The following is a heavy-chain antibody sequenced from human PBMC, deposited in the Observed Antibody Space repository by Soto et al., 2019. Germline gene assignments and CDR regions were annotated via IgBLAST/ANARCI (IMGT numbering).Heavy chain of an antibody. V-gene: IGHV3-23*01. CDR1: GFTFSSYA. J-gene: IGHJ6*02. CDR3: AKSRVAGPYWYYGMDV. CDR2: INVSGGST. D-gene: IGHD6-19*01. Sequence: GSLRLSCAASGFTFSSYAMSWVRQAPGKGLEWVSAINVSGGSTYYADSVKGRFTISRDNSKNMLYLQMNSLRAEDTAVYYCAKSRVAGPYWYYGMDVWGQGTTVTVSS.